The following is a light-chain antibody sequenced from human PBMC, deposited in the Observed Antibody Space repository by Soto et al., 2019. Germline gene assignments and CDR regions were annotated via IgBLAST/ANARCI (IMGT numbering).Light chain of an antibody. CDR3: QQYGSSQWT. CDR1: QSVSSSY. J-gene: IGKJ1*01. CDR2: GAS. Sequence: EIVLTQSPGTLSLSPGERATLSCRASQSVSSSYLAWYQQKPGQAPRLXIYGASSRATGIPDRFSGSGSGTDFTLTISRLEPEDFAVYYCQQYGSSQWTFGQGTKV. V-gene: IGKV3-20*01.